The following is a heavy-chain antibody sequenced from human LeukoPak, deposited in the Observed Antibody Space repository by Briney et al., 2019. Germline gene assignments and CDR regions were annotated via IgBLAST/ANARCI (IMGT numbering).Heavy chain of an antibody. CDR3: ASFLFTVASSGDY. CDR2: INPNSGGT. Sequence: GASVKVSCKASGYTFTGYYMHWGRQAPGQGLEWMGWINPNSGGTNYAQKFQGRVTMTRDTSISTAYMELSRLRSDDTAVYYCASFLFTVASSGDYWGQGTLVTASS. J-gene: IGHJ4*02. V-gene: IGHV1-2*02. D-gene: IGHD4-23*01. CDR1: GYTFTGYY.